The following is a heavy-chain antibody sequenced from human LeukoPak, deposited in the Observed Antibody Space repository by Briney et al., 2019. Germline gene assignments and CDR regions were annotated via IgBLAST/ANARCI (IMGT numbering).Heavy chain of an antibody. CDR1: GASISSGNYF. D-gene: IGHD2-2*01. Sequence: SETLSLTCNVSGASISSGNYFWSWIRQPAGKGLQWIGRLYTSGSTDYNPSLKSRVTISVDTSKNQFSLKLSSVTAADTAVYYCARAHKYCSSTSCYIPFDYWGQGTLVTVSS. CDR2: LYTSGST. J-gene: IGHJ4*02. V-gene: IGHV4-61*02. CDR3: ARAHKYCSSTSCYIPFDY.